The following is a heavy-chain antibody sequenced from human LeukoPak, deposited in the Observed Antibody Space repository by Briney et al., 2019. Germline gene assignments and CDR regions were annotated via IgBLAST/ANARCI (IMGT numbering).Heavy chain of an antibody. J-gene: IGHJ6*02. CDR1: GGSISSYY. V-gene: IGHV4-59*01. Sequence: PSETLSLTCTVSGGSISSYYWSWIRQPPGKGLEWIGYIYYSGSTNYNPSLKSRVTISVDTSKNQFSLKLSSVTAADTAVYYCAREAGVHYYYGMDVWGQGTTVTVSS. CDR2: IYYSGST. CDR3: AREAGVHYYYGMDV. D-gene: IGHD6-19*01.